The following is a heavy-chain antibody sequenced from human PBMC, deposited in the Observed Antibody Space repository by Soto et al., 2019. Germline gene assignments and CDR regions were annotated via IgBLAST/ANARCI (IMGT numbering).Heavy chain of an antibody. CDR2: ISGSGVST. CDR1: GFTFSSYA. D-gene: IGHD5-18*01. J-gene: IGHJ6*02. V-gene: IGHV3-23*01. Sequence: PGGSLRLSCAASGFTFSSYAMSWVRQAPGKGLEWVSAISGSGVSTYYADSVKGRFTISRDNSKNTLYLQVNSLRAEDTAVYYCAKDGVFGTSYGPSYYYYGMDVWGQGPTVTVS. CDR3: AKDGVFGTSYGPSYYYYGMDV.